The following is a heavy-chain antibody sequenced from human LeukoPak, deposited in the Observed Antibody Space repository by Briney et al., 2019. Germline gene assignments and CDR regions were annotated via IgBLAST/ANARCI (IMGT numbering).Heavy chain of an antibody. V-gene: IGHV4-4*02. CDR1: GDSINSLDL. D-gene: IGHD3-22*01. Sequence: ASETLSLTCTASGDSINSLDLWSWVRQPPGKGLEWIGEMYLSGTTHSNPSVKSRVTISIDKSKNQFFLNLSSVTAADTAVYYCAGLAGRYSSGLYYYYFDYWGQGTLVTVSS. CDR3: AGLAGRYSSGLYYYYFDY. CDR2: MYLSGTT. J-gene: IGHJ4*02.